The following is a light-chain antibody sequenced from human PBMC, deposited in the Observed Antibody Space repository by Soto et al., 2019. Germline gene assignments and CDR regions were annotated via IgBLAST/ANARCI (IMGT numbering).Light chain of an antibody. Sequence: QSALTQPASVSGSPGQSITISCTGTSSDVGAYNSVSWYQQHPGKAPKVMIYEVSNRPSGVSNRFSGSKSGNTASLTISGLPAEDEADYYCSSYTGTLSVIFGGGTKVTVL. CDR3: SSYTGTLSVI. CDR1: SSDVGAYNS. CDR2: EVS. J-gene: IGLJ2*01. V-gene: IGLV2-14*01.